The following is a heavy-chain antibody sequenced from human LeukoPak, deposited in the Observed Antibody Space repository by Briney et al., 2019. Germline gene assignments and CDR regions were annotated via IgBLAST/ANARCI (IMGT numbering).Heavy chain of an antibody. V-gene: IGHV3-21*01. D-gene: IGHD3-22*01. CDR1: GFTFSSYG. CDR3: ARDLYYDSSGYYEDGAFDI. CDR2: ISSSSSYI. J-gene: IGHJ3*02. Sequence: GGSLRLSCAASGFTFSSYGMNWVRQAPGKGLEWVSSISSSSSYIYYADSVKGRFTISRDNAKNSLYLQMNSLRAEDTAVYYCARDLYYDSSGYYEDGAFDIWGQGTMVTVSS.